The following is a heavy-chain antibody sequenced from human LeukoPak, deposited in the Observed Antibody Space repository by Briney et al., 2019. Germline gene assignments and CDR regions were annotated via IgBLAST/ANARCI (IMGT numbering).Heavy chain of an antibody. CDR3: ARDYDGLDV. CDR2: IYSGGST. V-gene: IGHV3-53*01. Sequence: PGGSLRLSCAASGFTFSSYTMTWVRQAPGRGLEWVSVIYSGGSTYYADSVKGRFTISRDNSKNTLYLQMNSLRAEDTAVYYCARDYDGLDVWGKGTTVTVSS. CDR1: GFTFSSYT. D-gene: IGHD3-16*01. J-gene: IGHJ6*04.